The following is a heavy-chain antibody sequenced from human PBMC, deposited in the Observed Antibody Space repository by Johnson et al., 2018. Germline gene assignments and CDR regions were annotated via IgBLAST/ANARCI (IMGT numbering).Heavy chain of an antibody. CDR1: GFSFRSYW. CDR3: ARQGYYDNKGKYLDDAFVI. CDR2: IKEDGSEE. Sequence: EVQLVESGGGLVQPGGSLGPSCAASGFSFRSYWMSWVRQAPGKGLEWVANIKEDGSEEHYVASVKGRFTISRENGKNTLYPQMNNLRAEATAVYHSARQGYYDNKGKYLDDAFVIWGQGTMVTVSS. V-gene: IGHV3-7*01. D-gene: IGHD3-16*01. J-gene: IGHJ3*02.